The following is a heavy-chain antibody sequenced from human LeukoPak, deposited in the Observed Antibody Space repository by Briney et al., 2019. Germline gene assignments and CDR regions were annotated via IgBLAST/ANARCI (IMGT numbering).Heavy chain of an antibody. D-gene: IGHD4-17*01. CDR2: IYSGGST. CDR1: GFTVSSNY. J-gene: IGHJ4*02. Sequence: GGSLRLSCAASGFTVSSNYMSWVRQAPGKGLEWVSVIYSGGSTYYADSVKGRFTISRDNSKNTLYLQMNSLRAEDTAVYYCARGAGDYVSYFDYWGQGTLVTVSS. CDR3: ARGAGDYVSYFDY. V-gene: IGHV3-66*01.